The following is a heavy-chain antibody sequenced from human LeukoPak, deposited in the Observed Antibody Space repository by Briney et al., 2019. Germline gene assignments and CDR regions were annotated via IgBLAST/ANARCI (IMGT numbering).Heavy chain of an antibody. V-gene: IGHV3-15*01. J-gene: IGHJ4*02. Sequence: PGGSLRLSCAASGFSFNNAWMSWVRQAPGKGLEWVGRIKSKTDGGTTDYAAPVKGRFTISRDDSKNTLYLQMNSLKTEDTAVYYCTTAPGYCSGGCIDYWGQGTLVTVSS. CDR3: TTAPGYCSGGCIDY. D-gene: IGHD2-15*01. CDR2: IKSKTDGGTT. CDR1: GFSFNNAW.